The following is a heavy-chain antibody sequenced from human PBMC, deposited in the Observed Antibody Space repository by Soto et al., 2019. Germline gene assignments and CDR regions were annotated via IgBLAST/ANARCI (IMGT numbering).Heavy chain of an antibody. CDR1: GGTFSSHT. Sequence: QVQLVQSGAEVKKPGSSVKVSCKASGGTFSSHTINWVRQAPGQGLEWMGRIIPIPGLAKYAQKFQGRVTITADKSTSTAYMELSSLRSEDTAVFYWARGDGDYGAFHYWGQGTLVTVSS. CDR2: IIPIPGLA. J-gene: IGHJ4*02. CDR3: ARGDGDYGAFHY. D-gene: IGHD4-17*01. V-gene: IGHV1-69*02.